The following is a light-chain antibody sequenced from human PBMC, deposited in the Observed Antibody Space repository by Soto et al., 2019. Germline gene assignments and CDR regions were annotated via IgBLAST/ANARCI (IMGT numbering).Light chain of an antibody. V-gene: IGLV1-40*01. CDR2: GNN. J-gene: IGLJ2*01. CDR1: SSNIGANYD. Sequence: QSVLTQPPSVSGAPGQRVTISCTGSSSNIGANYDVQWYQQLPGTAPRLLIYGNNNRPSGVPDRISGSKSGTSASLAITGLQAEDEAHYYCQSYDSSLSGVLFGGGTQLTVL. CDR3: QSYDSSLSGVL.